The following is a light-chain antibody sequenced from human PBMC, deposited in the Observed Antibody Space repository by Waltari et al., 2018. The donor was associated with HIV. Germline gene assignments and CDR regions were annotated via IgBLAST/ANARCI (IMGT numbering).Light chain of an antibody. Sequence: NAFTQSPAPLSLSPGDRATLSCRASQSVDDYLAWYQQKPGQAPRLLIYDTSHRVTGIPARFSGSGSGTDFTLTISSLEPEDFAVYYCQQRSNWPPTFGGGTKVEI. J-gene: IGKJ4*01. CDR2: DTS. V-gene: IGKV3-11*01. CDR1: QSVDDY. CDR3: QQRSNWPPT.